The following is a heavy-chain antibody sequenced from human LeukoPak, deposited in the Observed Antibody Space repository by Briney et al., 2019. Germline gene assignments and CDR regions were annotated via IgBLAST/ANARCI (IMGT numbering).Heavy chain of an antibody. D-gene: IGHD2-15*01. J-gene: IGHJ4*02. CDR3: VRDPAGYCSGGSCYQYFDY. Sequence: PGGSLRLSCAASGFIFNNYAMNWIRQAPGKGLEWVSGISASGLVTYYVDSVKGRFTISRDNAKNSLYLQMNSLRAEDTAVYYCVRDPAGYCSGGSCYQYFDYWGQGTLVTVSS. CDR2: ISASGLVT. V-gene: IGHV3-21*01. CDR1: GFIFNNYA.